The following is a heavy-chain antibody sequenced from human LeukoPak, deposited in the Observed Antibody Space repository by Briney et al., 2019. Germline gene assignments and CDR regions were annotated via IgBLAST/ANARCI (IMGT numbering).Heavy chain of an antibody. Sequence: GASVKVSCKASGYTFTSYGISWVRQAPGQGLEWMGWISAYNGNTNYAQKLQGRVTMTTDTSTSTAYMELRSLRSDDTAVYYRARELAADYDYVWGSYLLYGMDVWGQGTTVTVSS. CDR3: ARELAADYDYVWGSYLLYGMDV. CDR1: GYTFTSYG. J-gene: IGHJ6*02. CDR2: ISAYNGNT. D-gene: IGHD3-16*02. V-gene: IGHV1-18*01.